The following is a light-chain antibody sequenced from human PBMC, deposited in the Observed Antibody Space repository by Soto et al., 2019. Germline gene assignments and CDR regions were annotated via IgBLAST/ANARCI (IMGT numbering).Light chain of an antibody. Sequence: DIQMTQSPSSLSASVGDRVTITCRASQSISSYLNWYQQKPGKAPKLLIYAASKLQSGVPSRFSGSGSGTDFTLTISSLQPEAFATYYCQQSYSIPLTFGGGTKVEI. CDR3: QQSYSIPLT. J-gene: IGKJ4*01. V-gene: IGKV1-39*01. CDR2: AAS. CDR1: QSISSY.